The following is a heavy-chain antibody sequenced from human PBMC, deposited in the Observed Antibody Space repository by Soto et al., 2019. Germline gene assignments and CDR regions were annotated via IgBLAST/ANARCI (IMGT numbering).Heavy chain of an antibody. CDR1: GASIRSGGNY. J-gene: IGHJ4*02. Sequence: SETLSLTCSVSGASIRSGGNYWSWLRQSPGKGLEWIGHIYYTGSTFYSPSLKSRLTISLDKSKNQFALDLRSVTAAYTAMYYCARIEMASIKWGRGTLVTVSS. CDR2: IYYTGST. V-gene: IGHV4-31*03. CDR3: ARIEMASIK.